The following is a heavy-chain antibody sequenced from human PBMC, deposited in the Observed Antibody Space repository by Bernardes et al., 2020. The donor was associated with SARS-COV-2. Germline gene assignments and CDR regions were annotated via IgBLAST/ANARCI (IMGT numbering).Heavy chain of an antibody. V-gene: IGHV4-31*03. CDR2: IYYSGST. J-gene: IGHJ5*02. Sequence: SETLSLTCTVSGGSISSGGYYWSWIRQHPGTGLEWIGYIYYSGSTYYNPSLKSRVTISVDTSKNQFSLKLSSVTAADTAVYYCARAGRITIFGVVGWFDTWGQGNLVTGSS. D-gene: IGHD3-3*01. CDR1: GGSISSGGYY. CDR3: ARAGRITIFGVVGWFDT.